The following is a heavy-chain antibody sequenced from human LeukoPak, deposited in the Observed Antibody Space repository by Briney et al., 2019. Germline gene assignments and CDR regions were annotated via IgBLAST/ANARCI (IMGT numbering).Heavy chain of an antibody. CDR3: ARMAYYYDSSGYYYLFDY. CDR1: GGSISSYY. J-gene: IGHJ4*02. Sequence: SETLSLTCTVSGGSISSYYWSWTRQPPGKGLEWIGYIYYSGSTNYNPSLKSRVTISVDTSKNQFSLKLSSVTAADTAVYYCARMAYYYDSSGYYYLFDYWGQGTLVTVSS. D-gene: IGHD3-22*01. V-gene: IGHV4-59*08. CDR2: IYYSGST.